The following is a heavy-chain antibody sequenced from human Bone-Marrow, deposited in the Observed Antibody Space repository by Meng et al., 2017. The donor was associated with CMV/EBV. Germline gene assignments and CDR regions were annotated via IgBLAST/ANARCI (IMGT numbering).Heavy chain of an antibody. D-gene: IGHD3-16*01. J-gene: IGHJ5*02. CDR3: VRDWLDSAYDCFDP. V-gene: IGHV1-2*02. CDR1: GYTFTGYD. CDR2: INPNSGGT. Sequence: ASVKVSCKASGYTFTGYDMHWVRQAPGQGLEWMGWINPNSGGTNYAQKFQGRVTMTRDTSISTAYMELSRLRSDDTAVYYCVRDWLDSAYDCFDPWCQGTLVTVSS.